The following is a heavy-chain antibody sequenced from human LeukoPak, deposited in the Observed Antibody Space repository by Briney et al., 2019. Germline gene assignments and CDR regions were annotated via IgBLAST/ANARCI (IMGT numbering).Heavy chain of an antibody. J-gene: IGHJ6*03. CDR2: ISTTGSSI. V-gene: IGHV3-48*03. CDR1: GFTFSSYE. CDR3: ARIGDYPRYYYYMDV. D-gene: IGHD4-17*01. Sequence: GGSLRLSCAASGFTFSSYEMNWVRQAPGKGLEWVSYISTTGSSIYYADSVKGRFTISRDNVKNLLYLQMNSLRAEDTAVYYCARIGDYPRYYYYMDVWGKGTTVTISS.